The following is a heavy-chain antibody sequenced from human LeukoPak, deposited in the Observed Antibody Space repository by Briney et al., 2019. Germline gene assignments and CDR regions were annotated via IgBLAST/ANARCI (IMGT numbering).Heavy chain of an antibody. CDR2: INHSGST. V-gene: IGHV4-34*01. D-gene: IGHD3-10*01. Sequence: KPSETLSLTCAVYGGSFSGYYWSWIRQPPGKGLEWIGEINHSGSTNYNPSLKSRVTISVDTSKNQFSLKLSSVTAADTAVYYCARHTPGRMVRGLNLWGQGTLVTVSS. CDR3: ARHTPGRMVRGLNL. J-gene: IGHJ5*02. CDR1: GGSFSGYY.